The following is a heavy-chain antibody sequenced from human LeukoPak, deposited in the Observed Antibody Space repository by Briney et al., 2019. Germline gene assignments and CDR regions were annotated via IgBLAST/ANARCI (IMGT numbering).Heavy chain of an antibody. CDR1: GFTFNDYY. J-gene: IGHJ4*02. Sequence: PGGSLRLSCAASGFTFNDYYMSWIRQAPGKGLEWVSHISSRSSFTNYADSVKGRFTISRDNAKNSLYLQMNSLRAEDTAVYYCARGARFGQDSYGLFDYWGQGTLVTVSS. D-gene: IGHD5-18*01. V-gene: IGHV3-11*06. CDR3: ARGARFGQDSYGLFDY. CDR2: ISSRSSFT.